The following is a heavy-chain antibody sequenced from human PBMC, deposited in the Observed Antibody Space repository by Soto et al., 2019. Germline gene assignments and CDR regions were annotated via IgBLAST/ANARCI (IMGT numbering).Heavy chain of an antibody. CDR2: IYYNGKT. J-gene: IGHJ4*02. CDR1: GGSFSSGAYY. D-gene: IGHD3-22*01. CDR3: ARSLDSSGHLFAY. Sequence: PSETLSLTCTVSGGSFSSGAYYWSWIRQHPGKGLEWIGYIYYNGKTYYNPSLESRVTISVDTSKHQFSLKLTSVIVADTAVYFWARSLDSSGHLFAYWGQGTLVTVSS. V-gene: IGHV4-31*03.